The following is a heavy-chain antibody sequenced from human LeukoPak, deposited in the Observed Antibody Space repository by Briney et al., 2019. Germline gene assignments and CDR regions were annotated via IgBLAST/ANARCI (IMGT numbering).Heavy chain of an antibody. CDR3: ASGRDYYGSGSLSFWFDP. Sequence: VASVKVSCKASGYTFTGYYMHWVRQAPGQGLEWMGWINPNSGGTNYAQKFQGRVTMTRDTSISTAYMELSRLRSDDTAVYYCASGRDYYGSGSLSFWFDPWGQGTLVTVSS. D-gene: IGHD3-10*01. V-gene: IGHV1-2*02. CDR2: INPNSGGT. J-gene: IGHJ5*02. CDR1: GYTFTGYY.